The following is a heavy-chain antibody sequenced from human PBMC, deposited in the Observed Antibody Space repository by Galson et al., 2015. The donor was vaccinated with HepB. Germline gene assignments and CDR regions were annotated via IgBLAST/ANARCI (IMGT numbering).Heavy chain of an antibody. CDR2: ISDSGYNT. CDR1: GFTFRSFG. D-gene: IGHD2-8*02. J-gene: IGHJ4*02. Sequence: SLRLSCAVSGFTFRSFGMYWVRQAPGPGLEFVSGISDSGYNTYYADFVKGRFTISRDNSKNMLYLQMNSLRAEDTAVYYCAPRPYGGAGVVTALDYWGQGTLVTVSS. CDR3: APRPYGGAGVVTALDY. V-gene: IGHV3-23*01.